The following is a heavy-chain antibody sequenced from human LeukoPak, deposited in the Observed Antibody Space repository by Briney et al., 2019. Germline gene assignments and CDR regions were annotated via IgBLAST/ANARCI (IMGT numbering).Heavy chain of an antibody. CDR3: ARGMRQIDDAFDL. Sequence: GGSLRLSCAASGFTFSSYTMNWVRQAPGKGLEWVSSISSTSTYIHDADSVKGRFTIYRDNAKNSLYLQLNSLRAEDTAMYYCARGMRQIDDAFDLWGQGTMVTVSS. CDR1: GFTFSSYT. J-gene: IGHJ3*01. V-gene: IGHV3-21*06. D-gene: IGHD6-25*01. CDR2: ISSTSTYI.